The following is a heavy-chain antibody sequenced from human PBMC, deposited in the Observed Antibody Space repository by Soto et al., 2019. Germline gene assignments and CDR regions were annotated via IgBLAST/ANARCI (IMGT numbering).Heavy chain of an antibody. CDR2: VIPLFDTA. CDR3: ATGGHNDGYNFYHGMDV. CDR1: GGIFTNNA. J-gene: IGHJ6*02. Sequence: QVQVVQSWAEVKKPGSSVKVSCKVSGGIFTNNAISWVRQAPGQGLEWLGGVIPLFDTAYYAQIFRGKLRISADGATATDYMELSGLTADDTAVYFCATGGHNDGYNFYHGMDVWGQGTTVTV. D-gene: IGHD3-16*01. V-gene: IGHV1-69*01.